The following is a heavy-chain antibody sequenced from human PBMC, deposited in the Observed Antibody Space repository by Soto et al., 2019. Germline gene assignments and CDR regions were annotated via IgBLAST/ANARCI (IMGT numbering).Heavy chain of an antibody. D-gene: IGHD6-13*01. Sequence: EVQLLESGGGWLQPGGSLRLSCAASEFTFSSYAMNWVRQAPGKGLEWVSGITGSGAGSYYSDSVKGRFTISRDNSKNTLYLQMNSLRAEDTAVYYCAKAYSNSWPNDWFDPWGQGTLVTVSS. J-gene: IGHJ5*02. CDR2: ITGSGAGS. V-gene: IGHV3-23*01. CDR1: EFTFSSYA. CDR3: AKAYSNSWPNDWFDP.